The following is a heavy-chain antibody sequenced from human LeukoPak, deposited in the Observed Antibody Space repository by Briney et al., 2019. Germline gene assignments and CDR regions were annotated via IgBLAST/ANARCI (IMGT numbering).Heavy chain of an antibody. CDR3: AKRDRPCSGDCSAPYYFDY. J-gene: IGHJ4*02. D-gene: IGHD2-21*02. CDR1: VFTFRSYD. Sequence: GGTLRLSCAASVFTFRSYDMRCVRQASAKGLEWVSSLRSSGANTYYADSVKGRFTISRDNSKNTLYLQMSSLRVEDTAVYYCAKRDRPCSGDCSAPYYFDYWGQGTLVTVSS. CDR2: LRSSGANT. V-gene: IGHV3-23*01.